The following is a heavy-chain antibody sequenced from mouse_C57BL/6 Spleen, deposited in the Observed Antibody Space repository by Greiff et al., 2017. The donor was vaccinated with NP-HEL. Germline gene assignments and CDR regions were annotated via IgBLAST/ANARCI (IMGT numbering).Heavy chain of an antibody. Sequence: QVQLQQSGAELARPGASVKLSCKASGYTFTSYGISWVKQRTGQGLEWIGEIYPRSGNTYYNEKFKGKATLTEDKSSSTAYMELRSLTSEDSAVYFCARWDNDYDWAYWGQGTLVTVSA. V-gene: IGHV1-81*01. D-gene: IGHD2-4*01. CDR3: ARWDNDYDWAY. J-gene: IGHJ3*01. CDR2: IYPRSGNT. CDR1: GYTFTSYG.